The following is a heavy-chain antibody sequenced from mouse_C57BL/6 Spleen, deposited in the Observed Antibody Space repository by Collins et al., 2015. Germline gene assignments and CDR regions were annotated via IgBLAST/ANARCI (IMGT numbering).Heavy chain of an antibody. J-gene: IGHJ3*01. D-gene: IGHD2-5*01. V-gene: IGHV1-64*01. Sequence: QVQLQQPGAELVKPGASVKLSCKASGYTFTGYWMHWVKQGPGQGLEWIGMIHPNTGNTNYNEKFKSKATLTVDKSSSTAYMQLSSLTSEDSAVYSCARRAYYSNSWFAYWGQGTLVTVSA. CDR1: GYTFTGYW. CDR3: ARRAYYSNSWFAY. CDR2: IHPNTGNT.